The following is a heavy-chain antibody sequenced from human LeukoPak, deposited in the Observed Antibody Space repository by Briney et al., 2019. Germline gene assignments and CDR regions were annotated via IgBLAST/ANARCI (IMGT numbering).Heavy chain of an antibody. CDR1: GGTFSSYA. D-gene: IGHD1-26*01. CDR2: IIPIFGTA. V-gene: IGHV1-69*05. J-gene: IGHJ3*02. Sequence: SVKVSCKASGGTFSSYAISWVRQAPGQGLEWMGGIIPIFGTANYAQKFQGRVMITTDESTSTAYMELSSLRSEDTAVYYCARPPEPGSAPGAFDIWGQGTMVTVSS. CDR3: ARPPEPGSAPGAFDI.